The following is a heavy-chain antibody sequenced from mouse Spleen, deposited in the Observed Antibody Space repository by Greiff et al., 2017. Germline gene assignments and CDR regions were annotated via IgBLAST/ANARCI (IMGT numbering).Heavy chain of an antibody. CDR3: ASAPYYAMDY. V-gene: IGHV3-6*02. CDR2: ISYDGSN. J-gene: IGHJ4*01. CDR1: GYSITSGYY. Sequence: EVKLMESGPGLVKPSQSLSLTCSVTGYSITSGYYWNWIRQFPGNKLEWMGYISYDGSNNYNPSLKNRISITRDTSKNQFFLKLNSVTTEDTATYYCASAPYYAMDYWGQGTSVTVSS.